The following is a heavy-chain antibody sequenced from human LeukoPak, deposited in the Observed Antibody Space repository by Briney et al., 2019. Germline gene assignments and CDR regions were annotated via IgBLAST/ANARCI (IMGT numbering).Heavy chain of an antibody. CDR3: AKGPSKDYCSSTSCYRPHFGY. Sequence: PGRSLRLSCAASGFTFSSYAMHWVRQAPGKGLEWVAVISYDGSNKYYADSVKGRFTISRDNSKNALYLQMNSLRAEDTAVYYCAKGPSKDYCSSTSCYRPHFGYWGQGTLVTVSS. J-gene: IGHJ4*02. CDR1: GFTFSSYA. V-gene: IGHV3-30*04. D-gene: IGHD2-2*01. CDR2: ISYDGSNK.